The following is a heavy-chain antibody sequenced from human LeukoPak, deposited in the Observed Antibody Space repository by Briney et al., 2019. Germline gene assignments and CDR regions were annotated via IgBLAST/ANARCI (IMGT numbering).Heavy chain of an antibody. D-gene: IGHD4-17*01. Sequence: GGSLRLSCAASGFTFSSYSMNWVRQAPGKGLEWVAVISYDGSNKYYADSVKGRFTISRDNSKNTLYLQMNSLRAEDTAVYYCATDSRTVTGDYWGQGTLVTVSS. J-gene: IGHJ4*02. CDR2: ISYDGSNK. CDR1: GFTFSSYS. CDR3: ATDSRTVTGDY. V-gene: IGHV3-30*03.